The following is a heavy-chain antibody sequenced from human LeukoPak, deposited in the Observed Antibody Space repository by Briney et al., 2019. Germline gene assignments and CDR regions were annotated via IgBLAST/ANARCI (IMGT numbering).Heavy chain of an antibody. CDR2: INPNDGDT. Sequence: GASVTVSCTASGYTFTDYYMHWVRQAPGQGFEWMGWINPNDGDTNYAQKFQGRVTMTRDTSISTAHMEVSRLRSDDTAVYYCARANFLYWVCTTCLVDNWGQGTLVTVSS. J-gene: IGHJ4*02. CDR3: ARANFLYWVCTTCLVDN. V-gene: IGHV1-2*02. D-gene: IGHD2-2*01. CDR1: GYTFTDYY.